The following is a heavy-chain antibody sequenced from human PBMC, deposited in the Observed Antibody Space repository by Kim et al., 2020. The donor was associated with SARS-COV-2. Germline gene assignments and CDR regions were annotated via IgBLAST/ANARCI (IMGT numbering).Heavy chain of an antibody. Sequence: SETLSLTCAVYGGSFSGYYWSWIRQPQGKGLEWIGEINHSGSTNYNPSLNSRVTISVDTSKNQFSLKLSSVTAADTAVYYCARVAVAGTDYWGQGTLVTVSS. CDR1: GGSFSGYY. J-gene: IGHJ4*02. CDR2: INHSGST. CDR3: ARVAVAGTDY. D-gene: IGHD6-19*01. V-gene: IGHV4-34*01.